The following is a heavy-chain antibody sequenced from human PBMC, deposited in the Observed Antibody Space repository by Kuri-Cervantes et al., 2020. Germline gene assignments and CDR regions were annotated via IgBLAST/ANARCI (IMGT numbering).Heavy chain of an antibody. D-gene: IGHD3-22*01. V-gene: IGHV3-66*01. CDR3: ARDPVTMIVGSLFDY. Sequence: GESLKISCAASGFTVSSNYMSWVRQAPGKGLEWVSVIYSGGSTYYADSVKGRFTISRDNSKNTLYLQMNSLRAEDTAVYYCARDPVTMIVGSLFDYWGQGTLVTVSS. J-gene: IGHJ4*02. CDR2: IYSGGST. CDR1: GFTVSSNY.